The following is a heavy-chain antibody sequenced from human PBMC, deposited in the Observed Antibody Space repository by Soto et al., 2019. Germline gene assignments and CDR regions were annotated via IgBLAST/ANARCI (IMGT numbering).Heavy chain of an antibody. CDR2: ISYSGST. D-gene: IGHD5-12*01. V-gene: IGHV4-31*03. CDR3: ARGSGYDLAAFDI. Sequence: QVQLQESGPGLVKPSQTLSLTCTVSGGSISSGGYYWSWIRQHPGKGREWIGYISYSGSTYYNPSLKSRVTISVETAKNQFSLKLSSVTAADTAVYYCARGSGYDLAAFDIWGQGTMVTGSS. CDR1: GGSISSGGYY. J-gene: IGHJ3*02.